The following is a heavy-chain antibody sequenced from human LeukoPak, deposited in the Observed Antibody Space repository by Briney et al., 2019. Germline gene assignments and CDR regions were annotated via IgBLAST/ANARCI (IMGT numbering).Heavy chain of an antibody. CDR1: GYSFTSYW. Sequence: GESLKISCKGSGYSFTSYWLGWVRPMPGEGLEWMGIIYPGDSDTRYSPSFQGQVTISADKSISTAYLQWSSLKASDTAMYYCARQPEYYYDSSGYPNFDYWGQGTLVTVSS. V-gene: IGHV5-51*01. CDR2: IYPGDSDT. CDR3: ARQPEYYYDSSGYPNFDY. D-gene: IGHD3-22*01. J-gene: IGHJ4*02.